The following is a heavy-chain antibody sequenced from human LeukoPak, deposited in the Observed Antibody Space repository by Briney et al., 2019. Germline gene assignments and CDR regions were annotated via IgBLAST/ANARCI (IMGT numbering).Heavy chain of an antibody. V-gene: IGHV3-23*01. CDR3: AKGGGWLYYFDY. CDR2: ISNSGDTT. D-gene: IGHD2-15*01. J-gene: IGHJ4*02. Sequence: PGRSLRLSCAASGFTFSTFAMDWVHQAPGKGLEWVSAISNSGDTTYYADSVRGRFTASRDNSKNTLYLQMISLRAEDTAVYYCAKGGGWLYYFDYWGQGTLVTVPS. CDR1: GFTFSTFA.